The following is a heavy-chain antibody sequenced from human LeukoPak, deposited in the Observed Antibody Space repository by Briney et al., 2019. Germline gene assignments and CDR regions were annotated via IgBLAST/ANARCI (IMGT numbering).Heavy chain of an antibody. CDR2: INTDSGGT. D-gene: IGHD3-9*01. Sequence: ASVKVSCKASGYTFTGYYMHWVRQAPGQGLEWMGWINTDSGGTNYAQKFQARVSMTKDASISTAYMQLSRLRSADTAVYYCARSPHILTGENFDYWGQGTLLTVSS. CDR3: ARSPHILTGENFDY. CDR1: GYTFTGYY. J-gene: IGHJ4*02. V-gene: IGHV1-2*02.